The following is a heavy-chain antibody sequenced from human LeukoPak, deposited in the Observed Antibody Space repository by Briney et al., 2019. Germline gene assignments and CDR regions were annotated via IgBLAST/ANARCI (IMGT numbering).Heavy chain of an antibody. J-gene: IGHJ3*02. CDR1: GGSISSYY. V-gene: IGHV4-59*01. Sequence: PSETLSLTCTVSGGSISSYYWNWIRQPPGKGMEWIGYIYYSGSTNHNPPLKRRVTIPVDTSKKQFSLKLSSVTAADTAVYYCASTYYYGSGTSAFDIWGQGTMVTVSS. CDR2: IYYSGST. CDR3: ASTYYYGSGTSAFDI. D-gene: IGHD3-10*01.